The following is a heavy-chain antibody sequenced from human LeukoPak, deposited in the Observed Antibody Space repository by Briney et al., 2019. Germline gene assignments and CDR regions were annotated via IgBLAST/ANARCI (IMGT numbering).Heavy chain of an antibody. CDR1: GYTFSSYE. CDR2: ISNSGSTI. J-gene: IGHJ4*02. D-gene: IGHD2-2*01. Sequence: PGGSLRLSCAASGYTFSSYEMNWVRQAPGKGLEWVSYISNSGSTIYYADSVKGRFTISRDNAKNSLHLQMNSLRAEDTAVYYRARDGGYCSSPNCHIDYWGQGTLVTVSS. V-gene: IGHV3-48*03. CDR3: ARDGGYCSSPNCHIDY.